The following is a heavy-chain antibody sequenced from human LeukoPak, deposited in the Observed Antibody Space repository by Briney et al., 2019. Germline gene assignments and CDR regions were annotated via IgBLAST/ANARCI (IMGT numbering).Heavy chain of an antibody. CDR1: GFRFSGYS. V-gene: IGHV3-48*04. CDR2: IISSSSII. Sequence: GGSLRLSCAASGFRFSGYSMSWVRQAPGKGLEWVAYIISSSSIIYYADSVKGRFTISRDNAKNTLYLQMNSLRAEDTAVNYCAKSPPQRQRFFDYWGQGTLVTVSS. J-gene: IGHJ4*02. CDR3: AKSPPQRQRFFDY.